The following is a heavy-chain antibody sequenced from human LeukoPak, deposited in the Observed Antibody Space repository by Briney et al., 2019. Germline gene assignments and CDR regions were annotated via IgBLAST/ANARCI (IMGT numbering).Heavy chain of an antibody. CDR3: ARGAVPAAISTTEDFDY. J-gene: IGHJ4*02. CDR1: GYTFTSYG. Sequence: GASVKVSCNASGYTFTSYGISWVRQAPGQGLEWMGWISAYNGNTNYAQKLQGRVTMTTDTSTSTAYMELRSLRSDDTAVYYCARGAVPAAISTTEDFDYWGQGTLVTVSS. CDR2: ISAYNGNT. V-gene: IGHV1-18*01. D-gene: IGHD2-2*02.